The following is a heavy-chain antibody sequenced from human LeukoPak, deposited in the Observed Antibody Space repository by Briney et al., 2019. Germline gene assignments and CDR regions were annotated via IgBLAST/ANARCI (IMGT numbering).Heavy chain of an antibody. D-gene: IGHD3-3*01. CDR1: GFTFSSYS. J-gene: IGHJ4*02. V-gene: IGHV3-21*01. CDR3: AKDILWDFWSGYDY. CDR2: ISSSSSYI. Sequence: PGGSLRLSCAASGFTFSSYSMNWVRQAPGKGLEWVSSISSSSSYIYYADSVKGRFTISRDNSKNTLYLQMNSLRAEDTAVYYCAKDILWDFWSGYDYWGQGTLVTVSS.